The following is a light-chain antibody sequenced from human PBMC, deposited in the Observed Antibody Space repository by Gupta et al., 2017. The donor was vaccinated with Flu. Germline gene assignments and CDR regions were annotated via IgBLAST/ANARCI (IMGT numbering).Light chain of an antibody. CDR1: SSNIGSND. V-gene: IGLV1-47*01. CDR2: RNN. Sequence: VTRSTWGSSSNIGSNDVSWYQQLPGTAAKLVIYRNNKRPSVVPDRSSGSKSGTAASLAISGLRSEDEADYYCCAGDDSLSGWVFGGGTKLTVL. CDR3: CAGDDSLSGWV. J-gene: IGLJ3*02.